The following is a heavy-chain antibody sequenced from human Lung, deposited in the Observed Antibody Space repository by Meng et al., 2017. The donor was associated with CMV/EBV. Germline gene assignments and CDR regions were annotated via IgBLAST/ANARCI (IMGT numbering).Heavy chain of an antibody. CDR2: ISGSGGKT. J-gene: IGHJ4*02. V-gene: IGHV3-23*01. CDR3: AKVYQWLLLGPFDY. D-gene: IGHD3-22*01. Sequence: SCAASRFTFSSYAMTWVRQAPGKGLEWVSVISGSGGKTHYADSVKGRFTISRDNSKNTLFLQMNSLRAEDTAVYYCAKVYQWLLLGPFDYWGQGTLVTVSS. CDR1: RFTFSSYA.